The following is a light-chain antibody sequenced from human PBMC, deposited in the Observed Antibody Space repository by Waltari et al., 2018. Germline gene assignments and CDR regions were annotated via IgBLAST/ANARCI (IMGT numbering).Light chain of an antibody. J-gene: IGLJ1*01. CDR2: QDS. CDR3: YSTTDNNLGV. Sequence: SSELTQPSSVSVSPGQTARITCPGDMLPKKYTRVFTQKPGQSPVLVLYQDSARPSGIPERFSGSSSGTTVTLTISGAQVEDEADYYCYSTTDNNLGVFGPGTRVTVL. CDR1: MLPKKY. V-gene: IGLV3-27*01.